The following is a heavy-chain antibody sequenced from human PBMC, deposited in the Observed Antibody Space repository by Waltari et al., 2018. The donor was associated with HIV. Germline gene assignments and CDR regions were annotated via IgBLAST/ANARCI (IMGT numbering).Heavy chain of an antibody. CDR2: IGTAGDT. D-gene: IGHD4-17*01. V-gene: IGHV3-13*01. J-gene: IGHJ4*02. CDR1: GFTFSCSA. Sequence: EVQLVESGGGLVQPGGSLRLSCAASGFTFSCSAMPWVRQATGKGLGVVSAIGTAGDTYYPGSVKGRFTISRENAKNSLYLQMNSLRAGDTAVYYCARAHRYGDFFDYWGQGTLVTVSS. CDR3: ARAHRYGDFFDY.